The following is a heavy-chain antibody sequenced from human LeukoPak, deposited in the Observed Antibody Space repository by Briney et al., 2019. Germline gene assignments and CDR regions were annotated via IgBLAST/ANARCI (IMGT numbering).Heavy chain of an antibody. CDR3: ARDRVRSSGWYAFDY. D-gene: IGHD6-19*01. J-gene: IGHJ4*02. V-gene: IGHV3-30*07. CDR1: GFTFSSYA. CDR2: IWYDGSNK. Sequence: VGSPRLSCAASGFTFSSYAMHWVRQAPGKGLEWVAVIWYDGSNKYYADSMKGRFTISRDNSKNTLYLQMNSLRAEDTAVYYCARDRVRSSGWYAFDYWGQGTLVTVSS.